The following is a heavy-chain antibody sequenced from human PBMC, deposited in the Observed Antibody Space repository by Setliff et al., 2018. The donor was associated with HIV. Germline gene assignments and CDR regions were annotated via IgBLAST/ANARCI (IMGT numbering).Heavy chain of an antibody. Sequence: RASVKVSCKASGYTLAGYYIHWVRQAPGQGLEWMGWINPNGGGTNYAQKFQGRVTMTRDTSTGTAYMELTSLTSDDAGVYYCARGYTNVEMSTTYYYYMDVWGIGTAVTVSS. J-gene: IGHJ6*03. D-gene: IGHD2-2*02. CDR2: INPNGGGT. CDR1: GYTLAGYY. V-gene: IGHV1-2*02. CDR3: ARGYTNVEMSTTYYYYMDV.